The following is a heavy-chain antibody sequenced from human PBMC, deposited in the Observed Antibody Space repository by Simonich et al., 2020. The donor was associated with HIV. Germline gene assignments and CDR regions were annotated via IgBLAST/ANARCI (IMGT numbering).Heavy chain of an antibody. Sequence: QVQLVESGGGGVQPGRSLRLSCAASGFTLSDYYMNWIRQAPGEGQEWVSFINTSGRTIYYADSVKGRFTISRDNAKNSLYLQMNSLRAEDTALYYCAKDINWGFDAFDIWGQGTMVTVSS. CDR3: AKDINWGFDAFDI. V-gene: IGHV3-11*01. CDR1: GFTLSDYY. J-gene: IGHJ3*02. CDR2: INTSGRTI. D-gene: IGHD7-27*01.